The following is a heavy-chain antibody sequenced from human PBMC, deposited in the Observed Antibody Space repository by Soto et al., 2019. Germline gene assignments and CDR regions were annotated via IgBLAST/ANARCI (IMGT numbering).Heavy chain of an antibody. D-gene: IGHD6-19*01. CDR2: TYYRSKWYN. Sequence: PSQTLSLTCAISGDSVSSNSAAWNWIRQSPSRGLEWLGRTYYRSKWYNDYAVSVKSRITINPDTSKNQFSLQLNSVTPEDTAAYYCARGAGYSSGWYGLDYYYGMDVWGQGTTVTVSS. V-gene: IGHV6-1*01. CDR3: ARGAGYSSGWYGLDYYYGMDV. CDR1: GDSVSSNSAA. J-gene: IGHJ6*02.